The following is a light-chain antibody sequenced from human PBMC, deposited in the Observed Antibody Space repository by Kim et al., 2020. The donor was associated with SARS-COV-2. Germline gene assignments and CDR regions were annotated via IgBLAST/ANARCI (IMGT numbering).Light chain of an antibody. CDR3: QQYDNWPPRWT. CDR1: PSVSSN. CDR2: GAS. V-gene: IGKV3-15*01. Sequence: PGERATLSCRASPSVSSNSAWYQQKPGQAPRLLFFGASTRATGIPARFSGSGSGTEFTLTISSLQSEDSAVYYCQQYDNWPPRWTFGQGTKVDIK. J-gene: IGKJ1*01.